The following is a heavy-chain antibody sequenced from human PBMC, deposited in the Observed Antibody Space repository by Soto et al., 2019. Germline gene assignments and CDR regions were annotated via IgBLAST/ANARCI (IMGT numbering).Heavy chain of an antibody. CDR1: GCSVTTSGVG. D-gene: IGHD3-22*01. Sequence: CGRTVVNPTRPLPLTCTFSGCSVTTSGVGVGWIREPPGKALEWLAFIFWNDYKRYRQSLESRLTITKDSSKNQVVLTVTNVDPVDTATYYCAHSVYDSSGYYYFDYWGQGIMVTVSS. J-gene: IGHJ4*02. CDR2: IFWNDYK. V-gene: IGHV2-5*01. CDR3: AHSVYDSSGYYYFDY.